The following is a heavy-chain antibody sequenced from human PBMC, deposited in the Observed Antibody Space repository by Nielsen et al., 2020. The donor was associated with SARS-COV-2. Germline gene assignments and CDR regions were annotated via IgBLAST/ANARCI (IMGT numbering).Heavy chain of an antibody. CDR1: GFIFSSYA. V-gene: IGHV3-23*01. D-gene: IGHD3-10*01. J-gene: IGHJ3*02. CDR3: AKDPGDAFDI. Sequence: GGSLRLSCAASGFIFSSYAMNWVRQAPGKGLEWVSAISGSGGSTYYADSVKGRFTISRDNSKNTVHLQMNSLRAEDTALYYCAKDPGDAFDIWGQGTMVTVSS. CDR2: ISGSGGST.